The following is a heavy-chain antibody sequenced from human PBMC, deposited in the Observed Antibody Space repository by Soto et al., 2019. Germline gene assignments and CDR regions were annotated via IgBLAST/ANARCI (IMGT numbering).Heavy chain of an antibody. J-gene: IGHJ6*02. D-gene: IGHD6-13*01. CDR3: ARDLTCIAAAGMCYYYYYGMDV. CDR2: ISSSSSTI. CDR1: GFTFSSYS. V-gene: IGHV3-48*02. Sequence: PGGSLRLSCAASGFTFSSYSMNWVRQAPGKGLEWVSYISSSSSTIYYADSVKGRFTISRDNAKNSLYLQMNSLRDEDTAVYYCARDLTCIAAAGMCYYYYYGMDVWGQGTTVTVSS.